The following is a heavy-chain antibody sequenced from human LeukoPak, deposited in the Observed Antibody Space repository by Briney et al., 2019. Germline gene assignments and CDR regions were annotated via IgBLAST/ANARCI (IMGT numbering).Heavy chain of an antibody. D-gene: IGHD1-26*01. CDR3: ARGPWGLLTLDY. Sequence: SETLSLTCTVSGGSISSSSYYWGWIRQPPGKGLEWIGSIYYSGSTYYNPSLKSRVTISVDTSKNQFSLKLSSVTAADTAVYYCARGPWGLLTLDYWGQGTLVTVSS. V-gene: IGHV4-39*01. J-gene: IGHJ4*02. CDR2: IYYSGST. CDR1: GGSISSSSYY.